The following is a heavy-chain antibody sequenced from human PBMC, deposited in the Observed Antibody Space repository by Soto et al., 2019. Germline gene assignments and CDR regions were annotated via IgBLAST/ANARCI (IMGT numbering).Heavy chain of an antibody. CDR2: IIPFFNTA. Sequence: SVKVSCKASGGTSSNYAISWVLQAPGQGREWMGGIIPFFNTAKYAQKFQGRVTITADKSKSTAYMELNRLRSEEKAVYSCARGLVVPAGIRYYYYGMDVWG. J-gene: IGHJ6*02. CDR1: GGTSSNYA. D-gene: IGHD2-2*01. CDR3: ARGLVVPAGIRYYYYGMDV. V-gene: IGHV1-69*06.